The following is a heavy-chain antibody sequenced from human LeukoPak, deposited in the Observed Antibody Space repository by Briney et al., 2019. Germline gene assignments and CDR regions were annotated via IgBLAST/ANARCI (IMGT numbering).Heavy chain of an antibody. CDR3: AKDTNYGDYDDYYYYYGMDV. Sequence: PGGSLRLSCAASGFTFSSYAMSWVRQAPGKGLEWVSAISGSGGSTYYADSVKGRFTIPRDNSKNTLYLQMNSLRAEDTAVYYCAKDTNYGDYDDYYYYYGMDVWGQGTTVTVSS. D-gene: IGHD4-17*01. J-gene: IGHJ6*02. V-gene: IGHV3-23*01. CDR1: GFTFSSYA. CDR2: ISGSGGST.